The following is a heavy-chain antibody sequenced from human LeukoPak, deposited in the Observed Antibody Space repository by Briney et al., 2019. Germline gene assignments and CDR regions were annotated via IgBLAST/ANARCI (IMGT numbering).Heavy chain of an antibody. CDR1: GGTFSSYA. Sequence: ASVKVSCKASGGTFSSYAISWVRQAPGQGLEWMGRIIPILGIANYAQKFQGRVTITADKSTSTAYMELSSLRSEDTAVYYCARDRGLWGSGSYYSYWYFDLWGRGTLVTVSS. CDR3: ARDRGLWGSGSYYSYWYFDL. D-gene: IGHD3-10*01. V-gene: IGHV1-69*04. J-gene: IGHJ2*01. CDR2: IIPILGIA.